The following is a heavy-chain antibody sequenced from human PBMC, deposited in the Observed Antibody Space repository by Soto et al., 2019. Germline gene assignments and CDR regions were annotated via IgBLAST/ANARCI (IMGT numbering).Heavy chain of an antibody. J-gene: IGHJ6*02. Sequence: GGALRLACYASGFAFSSYAMHWVRQAPGKGLEWVGVISYDGNYIYYADSVKGRFTISRDNSKNTLYVQVNSLRPEDTAVYYCAKGILSATIGPYAMDVWGQGTTVIVSS. CDR1: GFAFSSYA. CDR2: ISYDGNYI. D-gene: IGHD3-16*01. CDR3: AKGILSATIGPYAMDV. V-gene: IGHV3-30*18.